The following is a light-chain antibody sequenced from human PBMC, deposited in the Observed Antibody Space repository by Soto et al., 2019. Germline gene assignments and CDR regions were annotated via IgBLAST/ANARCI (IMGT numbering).Light chain of an antibody. CDR1: QSVSSN. CDR3: QQYNNWPPWT. J-gene: IGKJ1*01. CDR2: VAS. V-gene: IGKV3-15*01. Sequence: EIVMTQSPATLSVSPGERATLSCWASQSVSSNLAWYQQKPGQAPRLLIYVASTRATGIPARFSGSGSGTEFTPTISSLQSEDFAVYYCQQYNNWPPWTFGQGTKVDIK.